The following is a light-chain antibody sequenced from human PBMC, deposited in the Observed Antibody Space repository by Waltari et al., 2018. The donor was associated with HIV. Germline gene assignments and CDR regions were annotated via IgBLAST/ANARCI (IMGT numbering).Light chain of an antibody. CDR1: SFNIGSRY. Sequence: QSVLSQPPSASVTPGQRLTISCSGTSFNIGSRYASWYQHLPGTAPKLLIYDDNERPSGIPDRFSGSKSGTSATLGITGLQTGDEAEYYCATWDKSLNIVLFGGGTKVTVL. CDR2: DDN. J-gene: IGLJ2*01. V-gene: IGLV1-51*01. CDR3: ATWDKSLNIVL.